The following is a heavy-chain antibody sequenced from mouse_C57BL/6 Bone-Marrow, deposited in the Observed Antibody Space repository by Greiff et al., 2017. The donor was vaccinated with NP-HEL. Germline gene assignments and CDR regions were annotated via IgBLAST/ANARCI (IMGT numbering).Heavy chain of an antibody. CDR1: GFTFSDYG. Sequence: EVKLMESGGGLVKPGGSLKLSCAASGFTFSDYGMHWVRQAPEKGLEWVAYISSGSSTIYYADTVKGRFTISRDNAKNTLFLQMTSLRSEDTAMYYCARTGFYYDYDVGFAYWGQGTLVTVSA. CDR3: ARTGFYYDYDVGFAY. J-gene: IGHJ3*01. D-gene: IGHD2-4*01. V-gene: IGHV5-17*01. CDR2: ISSGSSTI.